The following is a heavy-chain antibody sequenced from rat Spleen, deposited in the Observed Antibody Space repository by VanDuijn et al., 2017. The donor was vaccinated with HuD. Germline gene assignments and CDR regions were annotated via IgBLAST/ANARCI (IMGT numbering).Heavy chain of an antibody. CDR2: ITNTGGSI. CDR1: GFTFNNYW. J-gene: IGHJ1*01. CDR3: TRVPLTLGDGWYFDF. Sequence: EVQLVESGGGLVQPGRSLKLSCVASGFTFNNYWMSWIRQAPGKGLEWVASITNTGGSIYYPDSVKGRFTISSDNAQNTLYLQMNSLRSEDTATYYCTRVPLTLGDGWYFDFWGPGTMVTVSS. D-gene: IGHD1-1*01. V-gene: IGHV5-31*01.